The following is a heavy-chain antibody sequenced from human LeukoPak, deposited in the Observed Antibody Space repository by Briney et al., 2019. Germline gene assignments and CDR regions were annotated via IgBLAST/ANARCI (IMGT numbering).Heavy chain of an antibody. CDR1: GYTFTNYG. CDR2: INPNSGGT. D-gene: IGHD6-19*01. V-gene: IGHV1-2*02. J-gene: IGHJ3*02. Sequence: ASVKVSCKASGYTFTNYGISWMRQAPGQGLEWMGWINPNSGGTNYAQKFQGRVTMTRDTSISTAYMELSRLRSDDTAVYYCATLLGQWNKDGAFDIWGQGTMVTVSS. CDR3: ATLLGQWNKDGAFDI.